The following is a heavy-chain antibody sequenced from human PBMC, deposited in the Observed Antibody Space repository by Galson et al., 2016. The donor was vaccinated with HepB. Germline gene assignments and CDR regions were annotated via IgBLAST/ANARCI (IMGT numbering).Heavy chain of an antibody. CDR3: TTDLISTKFPS. CDR1: GYTLTDLS. J-gene: IGHJ4*02. V-gene: IGHV1-24*01. D-gene: IGHD2/OR15-2a*01. Sequence: SVKVSCKVSGYTLTDLSMHWVRQAPGKGLEWMGGFDPKRGEKIYAQKFQGRVTMSEDTSTDTAYMELSSLRTEDTAVYYCTTDLISTKFPSWGQGTLVTVSS. CDR2: FDPKRGEK.